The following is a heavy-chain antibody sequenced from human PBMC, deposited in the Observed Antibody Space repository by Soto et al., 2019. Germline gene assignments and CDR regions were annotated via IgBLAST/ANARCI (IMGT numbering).Heavy chain of an antibody. J-gene: IGHJ4*02. CDR2: IYYSGST. CDR3: ARTTVTTRWALWYFDY. D-gene: IGHD4-17*01. V-gene: IGHV4-30-4*01. Sequence: SETLSLTCTVSGGSISSGDYYWSWIRQPPGKGLEWIGYIYYSGSTYYNPSLKSRVTISVDTSKNQFSLKLSSVTAADTAVYYCARTTVTTRWALWYFDYWGQGTMVTVYS. CDR1: GGSISSGDYY.